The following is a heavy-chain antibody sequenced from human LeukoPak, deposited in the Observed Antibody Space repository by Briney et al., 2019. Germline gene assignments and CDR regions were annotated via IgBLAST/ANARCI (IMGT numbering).Heavy chain of an antibody. CDR3: AKGPSRNIAAVGTDY. V-gene: IGHV3-23*01. CDR2: ISGSGGST. CDR1: GFTFSNYA. D-gene: IGHD6-13*01. Sequence: GGSLRLSCAASGFTFSNYAMSWVRQAPGKGLEWVSAISGSGGSTYYADSVKGRFIISRDNSKNTLYLQMNSLRAEDTAVYYCAKGPSRNIAAVGTDYWGQGTLVTVSS. J-gene: IGHJ4*02.